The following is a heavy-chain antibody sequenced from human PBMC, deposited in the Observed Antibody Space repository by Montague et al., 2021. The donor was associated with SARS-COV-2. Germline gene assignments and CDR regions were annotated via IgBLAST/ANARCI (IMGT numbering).Heavy chain of an antibody. J-gene: IGHJ4*02. Sequence: SETLSLTCTVSGGSISSFYWSWFLQPPGKELEWFVEISYSGSTNYNPSLTSRVTMSLDTSKNQFSLMVISVTAADTAVYYCARNYSATLAAAYWGQGTLVTVSS. D-gene: IGHD2-15*01. V-gene: IGHV4-59*08. CDR1: GGSISSFY. CDR2: ISYSGST. CDR3: ARNYSATLAAAY.